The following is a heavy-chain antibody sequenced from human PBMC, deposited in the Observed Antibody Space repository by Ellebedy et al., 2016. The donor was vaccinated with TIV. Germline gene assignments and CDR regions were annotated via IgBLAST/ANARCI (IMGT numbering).Heavy chain of an antibody. CDR1: GFTFSSYA. CDR3: AKGLGYGDYVFTLAIDY. J-gene: IGHJ4*02. CDR2: ISGSGGST. V-gene: IGHV3-23*01. Sequence: GESLKISCAASGFTFSSYAMSWVRQAPGKGLEWVSAISGSGGSTYYADSVKGRFTISRDNSKNTLYLQMNSLRAEDTAVYYCAKGLGYGDYVFTLAIDYWGQGTLVTVSS. D-gene: IGHD4-17*01.